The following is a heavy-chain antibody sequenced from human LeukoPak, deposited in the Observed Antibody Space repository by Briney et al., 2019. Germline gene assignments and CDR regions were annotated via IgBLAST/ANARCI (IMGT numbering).Heavy chain of an antibody. D-gene: IGHD7-27*01. Sequence: GGSPRLSCAASGFAFSSYAMSWVRQAPGKGLEWVSAISGSGGSTYYADSVKGRFTISRDNSKNTLYLQMNSLRAEDTAIYYCATNWGRYYFDYWGQGTLVTVSS. CDR1: GFAFSSYA. J-gene: IGHJ4*02. V-gene: IGHV3-23*01. CDR3: ATNWGRYYFDY. CDR2: ISGSGGST.